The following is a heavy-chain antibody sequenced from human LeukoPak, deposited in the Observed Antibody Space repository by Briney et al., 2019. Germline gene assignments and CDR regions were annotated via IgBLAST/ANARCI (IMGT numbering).Heavy chain of an antibody. Sequence: PGGSLRLSCAASGFTFSSYGMHWVRQAPGKGLEWVAFIRYDGSNEYHADSVKGRFTISRDNSKNSLYLQMNSLRTEDTALYYCAKDIRGSGSYYYYYYMDVWGKGTTVTISS. V-gene: IGHV3-30*02. CDR1: GFTFSSYG. J-gene: IGHJ6*03. CDR2: IRYDGSNE. D-gene: IGHD3-10*01. CDR3: AKDIRGSGSYYYYYYMDV.